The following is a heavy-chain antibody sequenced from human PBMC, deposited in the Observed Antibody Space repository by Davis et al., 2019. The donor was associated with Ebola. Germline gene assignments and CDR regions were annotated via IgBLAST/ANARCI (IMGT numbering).Heavy chain of an antibody. CDR2: IYHSGIT. J-gene: IGHJ6*02. V-gene: IGHV4-4*02. CDR3: AHVGDYYGMDV. Sequence: MPGGSLRLSCAVSGGSISSSNWWRWVRQPPGKGLEWIGEIYHSGITNYNPSLKSRVTISVDTSKNQFSLKLSSLTAADTAVYYCAHVGDYYGMDVWGQGTTVTVSS. D-gene: IGHD1-26*01. CDR1: GGSISSSNW.